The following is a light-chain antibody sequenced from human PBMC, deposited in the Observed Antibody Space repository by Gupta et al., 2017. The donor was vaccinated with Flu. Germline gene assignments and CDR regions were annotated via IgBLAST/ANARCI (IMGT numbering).Light chain of an antibody. V-gene: IGKV3-11*01. CDR2: GAS. J-gene: IGKJ5*01. CDR3: QHRPDWHSLR. Sequence: ATLSLSQGERATLSCRASQSINSYVTWYQQRPGQAPRLLIYGASNRDTDITSRFSGSGSGTDFTLTISSREPDDFAVYYCQHRPDWHSLRFGQGTRLDIK. CDR1: QSINSY.